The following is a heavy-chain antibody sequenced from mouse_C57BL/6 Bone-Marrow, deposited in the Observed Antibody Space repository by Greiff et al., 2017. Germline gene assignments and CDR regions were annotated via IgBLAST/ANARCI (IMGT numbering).Heavy chain of an antibody. V-gene: IGHV2-6-4*01. Sequence: VQLKESGPGLVAPSQSLSITCTVSGFSLSRYSVHWIRQPPGKGLEWLGMIWGGGSTDYNSALKSRLSISKDYSKSQVFLKMNSLQTDDTAKYYCARRSTEYYLDDWGQGTTLTVAS. J-gene: IGHJ2*01. CDR3: ARRSTEYYLDD. CDR2: IWGGGST. CDR1: GFSLSRYS.